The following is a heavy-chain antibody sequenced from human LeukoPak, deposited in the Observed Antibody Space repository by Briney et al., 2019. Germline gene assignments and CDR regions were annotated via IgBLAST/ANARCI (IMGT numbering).Heavy chain of an antibody. CDR3: AKERVVLVVSSIDFYYGMDV. D-gene: IGHD2-8*02. V-gene: IGHV3-30*18. CDR2: ISYDGSNK. CDR1: GFTFNKYG. Sequence: PGGSLRLSCAASGFTFNKYGIHWVRQAPGKGLEWVAIISYDGSNKYYADSVKGRFTISRDNSNSTLYLQMNSLRPEDTALYYCAKERVVLVVSSIDFYYGMDVWGQGTTVTVSS. J-gene: IGHJ6*02.